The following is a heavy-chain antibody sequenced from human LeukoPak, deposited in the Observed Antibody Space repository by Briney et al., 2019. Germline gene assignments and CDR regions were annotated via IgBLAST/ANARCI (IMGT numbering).Heavy chain of an antibody. D-gene: IGHD1-26*01. CDR1: AFTFSRYA. V-gene: IGHV3-30*04. J-gene: IGHJ4*02. Sequence: GGSLRLSCAASAFTFSRYALHWVRQAPGKGLEWVAVISFDATKAYYADAVKGRFCISRDNSNSTLFLQMNSLRENDTAVYYCARGRGATKKYGGQGTLVTVSS. CDR2: ISFDATKA. CDR3: ARGRGATKKY.